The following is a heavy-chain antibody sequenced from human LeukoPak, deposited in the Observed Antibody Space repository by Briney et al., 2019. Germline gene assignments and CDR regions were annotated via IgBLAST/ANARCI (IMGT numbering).Heavy chain of an antibody. Sequence: GGSLRLSCAASGFTFNNFAMSWVRQAPGKGLEWVSAISGSGGSTYYADSVKGRFTISRDNAKNTLYLQMNSLRAEDTAVYYCARASPGTTTLWIDYWGQGTLVTVSS. D-gene: IGHD4-17*01. V-gene: IGHV3-23*01. J-gene: IGHJ4*02. CDR2: ISGSGGST. CDR1: GFTFNNFA. CDR3: ARASPGTTTLWIDY.